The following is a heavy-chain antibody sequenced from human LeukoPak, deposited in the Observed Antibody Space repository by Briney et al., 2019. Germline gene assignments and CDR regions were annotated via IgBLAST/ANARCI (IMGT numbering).Heavy chain of an antibody. CDR2: IYHSGST. CDR1: RGSISSRGYS. D-gene: IGHD5-18*01. V-gene: IGHV4-30-2*01. J-gene: IGHJ4*02. CDR3: ARWIQLWFYFDY. Sequence: NSSETLSLTCAVSRGSISSRGYSWSWIRQPPVKGLEWIGYIYHSGSTYYNPSLKSRVTISVDRSKNQFSLKLSSVTAADTAVYYCARWIQLWFYFDYWGQGTLVTVSS.